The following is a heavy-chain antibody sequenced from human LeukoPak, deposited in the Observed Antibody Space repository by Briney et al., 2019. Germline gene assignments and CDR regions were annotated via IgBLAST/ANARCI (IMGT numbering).Heavy chain of an antibody. V-gene: IGHV4-61*02. D-gene: IGHD3-10*01. CDR1: GGSLSSGSYY. CDR2: IYTSGST. Sequence: SQTLSLICTVSGGSLSSGSYYWSWIRQPAGKGLEWIGRIYTSGSTSYNPSLKSRVTISVDTSKNQFSLKLSSVTAADTAVYYCARALNYGSGSSFDYWGQGTLVTVSS. J-gene: IGHJ4*02. CDR3: ARALNYGSGSSFDY.